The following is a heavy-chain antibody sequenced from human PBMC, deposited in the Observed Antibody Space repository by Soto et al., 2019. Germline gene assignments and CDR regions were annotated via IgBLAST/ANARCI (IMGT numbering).Heavy chain of an antibody. V-gene: IGHV4-38-2*01. J-gene: IGHJ5*02. CDR3: ARGIGFYDSSGYYYNWFDP. Sequence: TLSLTCAVSGYSISSGDYWGWIRHPPGEGLEGIGSIYHSGSTYYNPSLKSRVTISVDTSKKQLSLKLSSVTAADTAVYYCARGIGFYDSSGYYYNWFDPWGQGTLVTVS. CDR2: IYHSGST. D-gene: IGHD3-22*01. CDR1: GYSISSGDY.